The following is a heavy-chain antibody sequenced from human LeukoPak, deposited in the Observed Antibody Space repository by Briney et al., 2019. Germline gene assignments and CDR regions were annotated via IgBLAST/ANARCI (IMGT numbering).Heavy chain of an antibody. D-gene: IGHD3-10*01. CDR2: VRNDGGDK. CDR3: ANHYYGSGSQKYYFDY. Sequence: GGSLRLSCAASGFIFSDYGMHWVRQAPGKGLEWVTMVRNDGGDKYYADSVRGRFTISRDNSKNTLYLQMNSLRPEDTAVYYCANHYYGSGSQKYYFDYWVQGTLVTVSS. CDR1: GFIFSDYG. J-gene: IGHJ4*02. V-gene: IGHV3-30*02.